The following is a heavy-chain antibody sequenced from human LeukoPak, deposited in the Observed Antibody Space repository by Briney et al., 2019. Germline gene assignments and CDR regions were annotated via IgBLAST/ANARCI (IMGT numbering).Heavy chain of an antibody. D-gene: IGHD2-8*01. Sequence: PGRSLRLSCAASGFTFDDYAMHWVRQAPGKGLEWVSGISWNSGSIGYADSVKGRFTISRDNAKSSLYLQMNSLRAEDTALYYCAKDQLGYCTNGVCYIFDYWGQGTLVTVSS. CDR3: AKDQLGYCTNGVCYIFDY. J-gene: IGHJ4*02. CDR1: GFTFDDYA. CDR2: ISWNSGSI. V-gene: IGHV3-9*01.